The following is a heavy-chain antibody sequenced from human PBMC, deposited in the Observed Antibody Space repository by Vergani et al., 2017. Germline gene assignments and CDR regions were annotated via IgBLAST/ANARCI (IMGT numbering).Heavy chain of an antibody. CDR1: GGSISSYY. J-gene: IGHJ4*02. V-gene: IGHV4-59*01. D-gene: IGHD1-1*01. Sequence: QVQLQESGPGLVKPSETLSLTCTVSGGSISSYYWSWIRQPPGKGLEWIGYIYYSGSTNYNPSLKSRVTISVDTSKNQFSLKLSSVTAADTAVYYCARDTGTRGGDYWGQGTLVTVSS. CDR2: IYYSGST. CDR3: ARDTGTRGGDY.